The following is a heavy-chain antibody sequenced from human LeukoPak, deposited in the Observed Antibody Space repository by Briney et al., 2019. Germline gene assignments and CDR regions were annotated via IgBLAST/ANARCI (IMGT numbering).Heavy chain of an antibody. CDR1: GYTFPDYA. CDR2: ITTGRGET. D-gene: IGHD6-19*01. J-gene: IGHJ4*02. CDR3: ARGGKQWRGGNYFDS. V-gene: IGHV1-3*03. Sequence: ASVKVSCKASGYTFPDYALHWVRQAPGQSREWMGWITTGRGETRYSQEFQRRITFTRDTSASTVYMDLSDLRSEDTAVYYCARGGKQWRGGNYFDSWGQGTLVAVSS.